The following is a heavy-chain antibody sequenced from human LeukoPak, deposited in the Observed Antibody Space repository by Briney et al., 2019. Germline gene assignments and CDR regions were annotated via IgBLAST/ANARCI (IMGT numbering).Heavy chain of an antibody. V-gene: IGHV1-18*01. Sequence: ASVKVSCKVSGYTFTSYGISWVRQAPGQGLEWMGWISAYNGNTNYAQKVQGRVTMTTDISTSTAYMELRNLRSDDTAVYYCARVELTIFGVVIKGGKFDPWGQGTLVTVSS. D-gene: IGHD3-3*01. CDR1: GYTFTSYG. CDR3: ARVELTIFGVVIKGGKFDP. J-gene: IGHJ5*02. CDR2: ISAYNGNT.